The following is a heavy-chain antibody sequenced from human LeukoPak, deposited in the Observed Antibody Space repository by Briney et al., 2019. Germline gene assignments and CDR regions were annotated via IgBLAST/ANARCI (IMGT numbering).Heavy chain of an antibody. CDR3: AKDYVWGSYRYMDY. CDR2: ISWNSGSI. CDR1: GFTFDDYA. J-gene: IGHJ4*02. Sequence: PGRSLRLSCAASGFTFDDYAMHWVRQAPGKGLEGVSGISWNSGSIGHAGSVKGRFTISSDNAKNSLYLQTNSLRAEDTALYYCAKDYVWGSYRYMDYWGQGTLVTVSS. D-gene: IGHD3-16*02. V-gene: IGHV3-9*01.